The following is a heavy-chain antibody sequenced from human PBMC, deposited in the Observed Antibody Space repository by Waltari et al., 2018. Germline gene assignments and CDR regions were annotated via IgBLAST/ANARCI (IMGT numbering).Heavy chain of an antibody. V-gene: IGHV4-39*01. D-gene: IGHD3-3*01. Sequence: QMELQESGPRLVKPSETLSLTCNVSGDSISGSRTYWAWLRQPPGKNLQWIGSIYYSGTTYYNPSLKGRFAISVDTSRNQFSLNVNSVTAADTGIYYCARQLRFVDWIPRYFDSWGRGTLATVSS. CDR3: ARQLRFVDWIPRYFDS. CDR2: IYYSGTT. CDR1: GDSISGSRTY. J-gene: IGHJ4*02.